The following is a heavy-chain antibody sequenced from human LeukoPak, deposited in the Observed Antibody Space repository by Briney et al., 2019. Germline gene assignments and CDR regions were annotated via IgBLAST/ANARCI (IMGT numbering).Heavy chain of an antibody. D-gene: IGHD4-17*01. J-gene: IGHJ4*02. CDR2: IWYDGSNK. CDR1: GFTFSSYG. CDR3: AKDHDYGDYLLDY. V-gene: IGHV3-33*06. Sequence: GGSLRLSCAASGFTFSSYGMHWVRQAPGKGLEWVAVIWYDGSNKYYADSVKGRFTISRDDSKNTLYLQMNSLRAEDTAVYYCAKDHDYGDYLLDYWGQGTLVTVSS.